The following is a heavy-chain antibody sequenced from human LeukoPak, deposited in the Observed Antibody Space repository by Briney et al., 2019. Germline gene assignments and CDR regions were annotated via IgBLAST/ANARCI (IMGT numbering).Heavy chain of an antibody. D-gene: IGHD3-3*01. V-gene: IGHV4-61*08. CDR3: ASIRIFGVVNYDY. Sequence: RTSETLSLTCTVSGGSISSGGYYWSWIRQHPGKGLEWIGYIYYSGSTNYNPSLKSRVTISVDTSKNQFSLKLSSVTAADTAVYYCASIRIFGVVNYDYWGQGTLVTVSS. CDR2: IYYSGST. J-gene: IGHJ4*02. CDR1: GGSISSGGYY.